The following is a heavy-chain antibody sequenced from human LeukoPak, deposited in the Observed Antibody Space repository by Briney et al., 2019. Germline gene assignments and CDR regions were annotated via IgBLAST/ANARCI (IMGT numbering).Heavy chain of an antibody. V-gene: IGHV3-23*01. CDR3: VKRDRGTFDY. CDR1: GFTFNTYA. D-gene: IGHD5-24*01. J-gene: IGHJ4*02. Sequence: PGGSLRLSCAASGFTFNTYAMTWARQAPGKGLEWVSAIGSRADTTDYADSVKGRFTISRDNSKNMLYLQMNGLRAEDTAVYYCVKRDRGTFDYWGQGTLVTVSS. CDR2: IGSRADTT.